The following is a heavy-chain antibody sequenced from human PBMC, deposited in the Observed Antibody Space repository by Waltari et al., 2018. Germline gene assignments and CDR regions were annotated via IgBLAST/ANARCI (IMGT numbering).Heavy chain of an antibody. CDR3: AKDNARYCSSTSCFFDY. Sequence: EVQLVESGGGLVQPGRSLRLSCAASGFTFDDYAMHWVRQAPGKGLEWVSGISWNSGSIGYADSVKGRFTISRDNAKNSLYLQMNSLRAEDTALYYCAKDNARYCSSTSCFFDYWGQGTLVTVSS. V-gene: IGHV3-9*01. CDR1: GFTFDDYA. D-gene: IGHD2-2*01. J-gene: IGHJ4*02. CDR2: ISWNSGSI.